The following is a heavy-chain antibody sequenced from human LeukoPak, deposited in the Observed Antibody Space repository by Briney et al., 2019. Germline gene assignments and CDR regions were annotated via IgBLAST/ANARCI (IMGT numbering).Heavy chain of an antibody. J-gene: IGHJ3*02. V-gene: IGHV4-59*01. D-gene: IGHD3-10*01. CDR2: IYYSGST. CDR1: GGSISSYY. Sequence: PSETLSLTCTVSGGSISSYYWSWIRQPPGKGLEWIGYIYYSGSTNYNPSLKSRVTISVDTSKNQFSLKLSSVTAADTAVYYCARTYYYDWGWRFGGPSAFDIWGQGTMVTVSS. CDR3: ARTYYYDWGWRFGGPSAFDI.